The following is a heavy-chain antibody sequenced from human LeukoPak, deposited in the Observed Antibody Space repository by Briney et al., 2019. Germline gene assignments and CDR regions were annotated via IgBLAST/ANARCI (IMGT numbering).Heavy chain of an antibody. V-gene: IGHV3-23*01. CDR1: GFTFSSYA. CDR2: ISGSGGST. Sequence: GGSLRVSCAASGFTFSSYAMSGVRQAPGKGLEWVSAISGSGGSTYYADSVKGRFTISRDNSKNTLYLQMNSLRAEDTAVYYCAKDVVRGVIIKSHFDYWGQGTLVTVSS. J-gene: IGHJ4*02. D-gene: IGHD3-10*01. CDR3: AKDVVRGVIIKSHFDY.